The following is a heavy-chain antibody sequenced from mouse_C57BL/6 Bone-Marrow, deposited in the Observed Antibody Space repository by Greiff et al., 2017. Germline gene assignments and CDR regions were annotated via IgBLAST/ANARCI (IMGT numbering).Heavy chain of an antibody. J-gene: IGHJ2*01. CDR3: ARGFDY. V-gene: IGHV1-82*01. CDR2: IYPGDGDT. CDR1: GYAFSSSW. Sequence: VQLQQSGPELVKPGASVKISCKASGYAFSSSWMNWVKQRPGKGLEWIGRIYPGDGDTNYNGKFKGKATLTADKSSSAAYMQLSSLTSEDSAVYFCARGFDYWGQGTTLTVSS.